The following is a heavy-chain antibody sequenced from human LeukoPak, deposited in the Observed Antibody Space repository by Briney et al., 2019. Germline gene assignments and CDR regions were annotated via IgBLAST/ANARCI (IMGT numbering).Heavy chain of an antibody. Sequence: PGGSLRLSCEASGFTFSSYWMHWVRQAPGKGLVWVSRINSDGSSTSYADSVRGRFTISRDNAKNTLYLQMNSLRAEDTAVYYCATPQNYDSSGTPMDYWGQGTLVTVSS. V-gene: IGHV3-74*01. D-gene: IGHD3-22*01. CDR3: ATPQNYDSSGTPMDY. CDR2: INSDGSST. CDR1: GFTFSSYW. J-gene: IGHJ4*02.